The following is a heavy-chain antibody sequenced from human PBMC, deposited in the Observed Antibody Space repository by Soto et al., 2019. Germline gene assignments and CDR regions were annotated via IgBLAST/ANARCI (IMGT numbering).Heavy chain of an antibody. D-gene: IGHD4-17*01. Sequence: SETLSLTCTVSGGSISSYYWSWIRQPPGKGLEWIGYIYYSGSTNYNPSLKSRVTISVDTSKNQFSLKLSSVTAADTAVYYCAREVTMKGSKLPTRTFDYWGQGTLVTVSS. CDR2: IYYSGST. CDR1: GGSISSYY. J-gene: IGHJ4*02. V-gene: IGHV4-59*01. CDR3: AREVTMKGSKLPTRTFDY.